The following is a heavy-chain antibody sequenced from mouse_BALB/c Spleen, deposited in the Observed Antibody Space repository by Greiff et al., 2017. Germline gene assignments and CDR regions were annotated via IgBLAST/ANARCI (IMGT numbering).Heavy chain of an antibody. CDR3: TWPGRHQYFDV. CDR1: GFTFSNYW. CDR2: IRLKSNNYAT. J-gene: IGHJ1*01. Sequence: DVQLVESGGGLVQPGGSVKLSCVASGFTFSNYWMNWVRQSPEKGLEWVAEIRLKSNNYATHYAESVKGRFTIARYASKSSVYLQMNNLRAEDTCIYYCTWPGRHQYFDVWGAGTTVTVSS. D-gene: IGHD3-1*01. V-gene: IGHV6-6*02.